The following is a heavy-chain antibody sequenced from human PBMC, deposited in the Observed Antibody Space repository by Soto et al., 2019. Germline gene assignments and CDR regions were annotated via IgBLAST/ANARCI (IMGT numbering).Heavy chain of an antibody. CDR2: IHWDYDK. V-gene: IGHV2-5*02. Sequence: QITLKESGPTLVKPTQTLTLTCTFSGFSLNTGGLGVGWIRQPPGKALERLALIHWDYDKRYSPSLKSKLSITKHSTNNLVVLTRTIVEPVGTATDYDTHGRCGGACLRSYTCLYYYGMDVWGQGTPVTVSS. J-gene: IGHJ6*02. CDR3: THGRCGGACLRSYTCLYYYGMDV. D-gene: IGHD2-21*02. CDR1: GFSLNTGGLG.